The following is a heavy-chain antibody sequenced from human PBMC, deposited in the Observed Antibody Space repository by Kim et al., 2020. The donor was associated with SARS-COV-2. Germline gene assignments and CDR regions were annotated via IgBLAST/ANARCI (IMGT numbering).Heavy chain of an antibody. V-gene: IGHV3-48*02. Sequence: GGSLRLSCAVSGLTFSSYSMNWVRQAPGKGLQWVAYISGSCATIYYAESVKGRFTISRDNAKNSVYLEMNSLTDEDTAVYYCTSLAPGCSSGRGSFDIWGQGTMVTVPS. CDR3: TSLAPGCSSGRGSFDI. D-gene: IGHD2-2*01. J-gene: IGHJ3*02. CDR1: GLTFSSYS. CDR2: ISGSCATI.